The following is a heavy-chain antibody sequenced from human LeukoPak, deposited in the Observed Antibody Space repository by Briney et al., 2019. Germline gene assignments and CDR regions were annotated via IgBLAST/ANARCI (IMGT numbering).Heavy chain of an antibody. CDR1: GFTFSSYG. D-gene: IGHD1-14*01. CDR2: ISYDGSNK. V-gene: IGHV3-30*03. Sequence: GGSLRLSCAASGFTFSSYGMHWVRQAPGKGLEWVAVISYDGSNKYYADSVKGRFTISRDNAKNSLYLQMNGLRAEDTAVYYCARVGPWVNPDYYYYYMDVWGKGTTVTVSS. CDR3: ARVGPWVNPDYYYYYMDV. J-gene: IGHJ6*03.